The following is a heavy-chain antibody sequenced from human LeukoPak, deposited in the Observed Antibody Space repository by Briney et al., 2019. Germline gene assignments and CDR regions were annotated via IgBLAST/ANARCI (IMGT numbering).Heavy chain of an antibody. V-gene: IGHV3-64D*06. CDR3: VKSYSSSWPAFDY. CDR2: ISSNGGST. D-gene: IGHD6-13*01. Sequence: GGSLRLSCSASGFTFSSYAMHWVRQAPGKGLEYVSAISSNGGSTYYADSVKGRFTISRYNSKNTLYLQMSSLRAEDTAVYYCVKSYSSSWPAFDYWGQGTLVTVSS. J-gene: IGHJ4*02. CDR1: GFTFSSYA.